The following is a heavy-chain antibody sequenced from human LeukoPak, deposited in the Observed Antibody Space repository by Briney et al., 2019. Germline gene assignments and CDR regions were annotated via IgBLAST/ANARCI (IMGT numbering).Heavy chain of an antibody. CDR2: ISFSGRST. CDR1: GFTFSDYA. CDR3: AKDRQKAVGATIFDH. D-gene: IGHD1-26*01. Sequence: GGSLRHSCAVTGFTFSDYAMSSVRQAPGKGLEWVLGISFSGRSTNYADSVKGRFIISRDNSNNTLYLQMNSLRAEDTAVYYSAKDRQKAVGATIFDHWGQGTLVTVSS. V-gene: IGHV3-23*01. J-gene: IGHJ4*02.